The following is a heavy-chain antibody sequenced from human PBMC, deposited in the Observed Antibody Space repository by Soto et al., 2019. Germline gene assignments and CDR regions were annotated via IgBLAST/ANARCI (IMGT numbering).Heavy chain of an antibody. Sequence: GGSLRLSCAASGFTVSSNYMSWVRQAPGKGLEWVSVIYSGGSTYYADSVKGRFTISRHNSKNTLYLQMNSLRAEDTAVYYCAREGPGDSSGYDAFDIWGQGTMVTVSS. D-gene: IGHD3-22*01. CDR1: GFTVSSNY. CDR2: IYSGGST. V-gene: IGHV3-53*04. CDR3: AREGPGDSSGYDAFDI. J-gene: IGHJ3*02.